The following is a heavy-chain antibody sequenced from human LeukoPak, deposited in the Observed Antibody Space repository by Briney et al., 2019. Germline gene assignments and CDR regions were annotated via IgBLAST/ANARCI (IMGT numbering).Heavy chain of an antibody. V-gene: IGHV3-72*01. CDR2: IRNKANSYTT. D-gene: IGHD2-21*01. J-gene: IGHJ2*01. CDR3: SGSDLGWYFDL. CDR1: GFTFSDHY. Sequence: GGSLRLFCAASGFTFSDHYMDWVRQAPGKGLEWVGRIRNKANSYTTEYAASVKGRFTVSRDDSKNSLYLQMNSLKTEDTAVYYCSGSDLGWYFDLWGRGTLVTVSS.